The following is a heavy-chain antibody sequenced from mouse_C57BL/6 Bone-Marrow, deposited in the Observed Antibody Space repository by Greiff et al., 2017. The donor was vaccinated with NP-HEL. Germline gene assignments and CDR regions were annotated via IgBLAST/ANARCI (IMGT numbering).Heavy chain of an antibody. CDR3: AKDYYGNGYYAMDY. Sequence: QVQLKQSGAELVKPGASVKMSCKASGYTFTSYWITWVKQRPGQGLEWIGDIYPGSGSTNYNEKFKSKATLTVDTSSSTAYMQLSSLTSEDSAVYYCAKDYYGNGYYAMDYWGQGTSVTVSS. V-gene: IGHV1-55*01. J-gene: IGHJ4*01. CDR2: IYPGSGST. CDR1: GYTFTSYW. D-gene: IGHD2-1*01.